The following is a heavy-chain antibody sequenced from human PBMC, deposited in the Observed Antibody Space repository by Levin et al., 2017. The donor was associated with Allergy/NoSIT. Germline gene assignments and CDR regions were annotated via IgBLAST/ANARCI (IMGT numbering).Heavy chain of an antibody. CDR1: GFTFSSYW. CDR2: INSDGSST. D-gene: IGHD2-8*02. Sequence: PGGSLRLSCAASGFTFSSYWMEWVRQAPGKGLVWVSRINSDGSSTTYADSVKGRFTISRDNAKNTLYLQMNSLRGEDTAVYYCARRGPDTGGYYVYWGQGALVTVSS. V-gene: IGHV3-74*01. CDR3: ARRGPDTGGYYVY. J-gene: IGHJ4*02.